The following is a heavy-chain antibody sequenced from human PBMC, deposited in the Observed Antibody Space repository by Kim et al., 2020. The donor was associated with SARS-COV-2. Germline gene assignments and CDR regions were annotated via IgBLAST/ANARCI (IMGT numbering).Heavy chain of an antibody. Sequence: GGSLRLSCAASGFTFSSYAMHWVRQAPGKGLEWVAVISYDGSNKYYADSVKGRFTISRDNSKNTLYLQMNSLRAEDTAVYYCASNYYDSSGYDSEYYFDYWGQGTLVTVSS. CDR3: ASNYYDSSGYDSEYYFDY. D-gene: IGHD3-22*01. CDR2: ISYDGSNK. V-gene: IGHV3-30*04. CDR1: GFTFSSYA. J-gene: IGHJ4*02.